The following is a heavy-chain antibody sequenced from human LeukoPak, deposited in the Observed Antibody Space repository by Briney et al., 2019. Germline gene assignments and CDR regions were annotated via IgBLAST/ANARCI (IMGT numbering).Heavy chain of an antibody. CDR1: GGTFSSYA. V-gene: IGHV1-69*13. CDR2: IIPIFGTA. D-gene: IGHD6-13*01. Sequence: GASVKVSCKASGGTFSSYAISWVRQAPGQGLEWMGGIIPIFGTANYAQKFQCRVTITADESTSTAYMELSSLRSEDTAVYYCASYEHHGYSSSWLGPRYYYMDVWGKGTTVTVSS. CDR3: ASYEHHGYSSSWLGPRYYYMDV. J-gene: IGHJ6*03.